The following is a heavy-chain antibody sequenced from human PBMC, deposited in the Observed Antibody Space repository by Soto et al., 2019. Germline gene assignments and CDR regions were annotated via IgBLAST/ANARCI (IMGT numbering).Heavy chain of an antibody. CDR2: IYYTGST. J-gene: IGHJ5*02. CDR3: ARHATRSYYH. V-gene: IGHV4-59*08. CDR1: GGSMSRYY. Sequence: QVQLHESGPGLVKPSETLSLTCTVSGGSMSRYYWSWIRQPPGKGLECIGYIYYTGSTNYNPSLKSRVTISIDTSKNQISLNLTSVSAADTAVYYCARHATRSYYHWGQGTLVTVSS. D-gene: IGHD2-21*01.